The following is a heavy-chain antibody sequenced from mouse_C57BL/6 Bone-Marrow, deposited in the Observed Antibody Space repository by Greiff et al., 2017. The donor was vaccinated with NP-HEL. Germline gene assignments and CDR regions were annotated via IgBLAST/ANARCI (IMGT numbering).Heavy chain of an antibody. CDR2: ISNLAYSI. D-gene: IGHD1-1*01. CDR1: GFTFSDYG. Sequence: EVQRVESGGGLVQPGGSLKLSCAASGFTFSDYGMAWVRQAPRKGPEWVAFISNLAYSIYYADTVTGRFTISRENAKNTLYLEMSSLRSEDTAMYYCARRYYGSSPYYAMDYWGQGTSVTVSS. J-gene: IGHJ4*01. CDR3: ARRYYGSSPYYAMDY. V-gene: IGHV5-15*04.